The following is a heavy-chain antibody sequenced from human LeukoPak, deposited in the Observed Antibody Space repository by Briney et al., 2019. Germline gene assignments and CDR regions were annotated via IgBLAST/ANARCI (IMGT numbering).Heavy chain of an antibody. CDR3: ARNQGVRGGLTERCYFDY. CDR1: GFTFSSYA. CDR2: ISYDGSNK. D-gene: IGHD3-10*01. Sequence: GRSLRLSCAASGFTFSSYAMHWVRQAPGKGLEWVAVISYDGSNKYYADYVKGRFTISRDNTKNTLYMQMNTPRAEDTAVYYCARNQGVRGGLTERCYFDYWGQGTLVTVSS. V-gene: IGHV3-30*04. J-gene: IGHJ4*02.